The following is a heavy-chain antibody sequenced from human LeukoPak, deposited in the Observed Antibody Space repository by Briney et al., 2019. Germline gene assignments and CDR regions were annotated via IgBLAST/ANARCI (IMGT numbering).Heavy chain of an antibody. J-gene: IGHJ6*03. V-gene: IGHV3-13*01. CDR1: GFTLSSFD. Sequence: GGSLRLSCAASGFTLSSFDMHWVRQATGKSLEWVSAIGSAGDTYYPGSVKGRFTISRENAKNSLYLQMNSLTAGDTAVYYCARTLVTAAGYYYYMDVWGKGTTVTVSS. CDR3: ARTLVTAAGYYYYMDV. CDR2: IGSAGDT. D-gene: IGHD2-15*01.